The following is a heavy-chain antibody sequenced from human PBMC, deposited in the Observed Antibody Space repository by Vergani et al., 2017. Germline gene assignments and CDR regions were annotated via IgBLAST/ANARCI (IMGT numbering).Heavy chain of an antibody. CDR1: GFTFSSYW. D-gene: IGHD3-9*01. CDR3: ARILTGYYSHHGMGAFDY. Sequence: EVQLVESGGGLVQPGGSLRLSSAASGFTFSSYWMSWVRQAPGKGLEWVANIKQDGSEKYYVDSVKGRFTISRDNAKNSLYLQMNSLRAEDTAVYYCARILTGYYSHHGMGAFDYWGQGTLVTVSS. V-gene: IGHV3-7*01. J-gene: IGHJ4*02. CDR2: IKQDGSEK.